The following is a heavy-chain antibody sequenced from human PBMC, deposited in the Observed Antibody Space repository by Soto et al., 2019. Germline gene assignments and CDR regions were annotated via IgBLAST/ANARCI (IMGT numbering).Heavy chain of an antibody. D-gene: IGHD3-10*01. CDR3: AREGSSYYGMDV. V-gene: IGHV3-23*01. J-gene: IGHJ6*02. CDR1: GFTFRSYA. Sequence: GGSLRLSCLASGFTFRSYAMTWVRQGPGRGLEWVSAISGSGGSAFSADSVKGRFTISRDDSKNTLFLQMNSLRAEDTAVYYCAREGSSYYGMDVWGQGTTVTVSS. CDR2: ISGSGGSA.